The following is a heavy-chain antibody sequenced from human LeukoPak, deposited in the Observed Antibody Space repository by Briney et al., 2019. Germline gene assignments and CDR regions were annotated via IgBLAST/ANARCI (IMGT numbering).Heavy chain of an antibody. CDR1: GFTFSSYG. D-gene: IGHD6-19*01. J-gene: IGHJ5*02. CDR2: IWSDGSNK. V-gene: IGHV3-33*01. Sequence: GGSLRLSWAGSGFTFSSYGMHWVRQAPGKGLEWVAVIWSDGSNKYCADSVKGRFTISRDNSKNTLYLQMNSLRAEDTAVYYCARDSLGTSSGWFDPWGQGTLVTVSS. CDR3: ARDSLGTSSGWFDP.